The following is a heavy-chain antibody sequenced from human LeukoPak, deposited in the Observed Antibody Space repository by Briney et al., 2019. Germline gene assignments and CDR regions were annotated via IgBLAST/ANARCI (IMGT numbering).Heavy chain of an antibody. V-gene: IGHV3-43*02. J-gene: IGHJ6*04. D-gene: IGHD3-3*01. CDR3: ANSDDSWSSNYGRMDV. CDR1: GFTFYDYV. CDR2: ISGDGGST. Sequence: GGSLRLSCVASGFTFYDYVMHWVRQGPGRGLEWVSLISGDGGSTFYADSVKGRFTISRDNSKNSLYLQMNSLRTEDTALYYCANSDDSWSSNYGRMDVWGKGTTVTVSS.